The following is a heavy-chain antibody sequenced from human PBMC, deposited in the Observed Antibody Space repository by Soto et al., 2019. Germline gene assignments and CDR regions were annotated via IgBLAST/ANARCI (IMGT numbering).Heavy chain of an antibody. CDR2: IVVGSGNT. Sequence: SVKVSCKASGFTFTSSAMQWVRQARGQRLEWIGWIVVGSGNTNYAQKFQERVTITRDMSTSTAYMELSSLRSEDTAVYYCAADSDRLVVPADMGYYYYYMDVWGKGTTVTVS. D-gene: IGHD2-2*01. J-gene: IGHJ6*03. CDR1: GFTFTSSA. V-gene: IGHV1-58*02. CDR3: AADSDRLVVPADMGYYYYYMDV.